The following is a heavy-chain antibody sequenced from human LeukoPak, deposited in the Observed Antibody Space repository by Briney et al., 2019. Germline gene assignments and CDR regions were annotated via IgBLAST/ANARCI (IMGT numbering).Heavy chain of an antibody. V-gene: IGHV7-4-1*02. CDR3: ARGFPQLVYYYYYMDV. Sequence: WASVKVSCKASGYTFTSYAMNWVRQAPGQGLEWMGWINTNTGNPTYAQGFTGRFVFSLDSSVSTAYLQISSLKAEDTAVYYCARGFPQLVYYYYYMDVWGKGTTVTVSS. CDR1: GYTFTSYA. CDR2: INTNTGNP. D-gene: IGHD6-6*01. J-gene: IGHJ6*03.